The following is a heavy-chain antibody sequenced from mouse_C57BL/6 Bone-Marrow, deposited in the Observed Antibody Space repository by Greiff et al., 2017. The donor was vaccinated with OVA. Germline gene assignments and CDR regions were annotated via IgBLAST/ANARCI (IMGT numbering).Heavy chain of an antibody. CDR1: GYTFTDYY. D-gene: IGHD2-5*01. CDR3: AKAYYSNPLYAMDY. J-gene: IGHJ4*01. Sequence: EVQLQQSGPELVKPGASVKISCKASGYTFTDYYMNWVKQSHGKSLEWIGDINPNNGGTSYNQKFKGKATLTVDKSSSTAYMELRSLTSEDSAVYYCAKAYYSNPLYAMDYWGQGTSVTVSS. CDR2: INPNNGGT. V-gene: IGHV1-26*01.